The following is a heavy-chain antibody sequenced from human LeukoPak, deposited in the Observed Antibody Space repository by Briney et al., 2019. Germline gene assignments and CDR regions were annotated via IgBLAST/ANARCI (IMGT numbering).Heavy chain of an antibody. V-gene: IGHV4-4*07. J-gene: IGHJ4*02. Sequence: SETLSLTCTVSVGSINSYYWGWVRQPPGRGLQWIGRIYTTGRADYDPSLQSRVTMSVDTSQKQFSLNLRSMTAADTASYFCARHGYTASHFFLDYWSQGTLVTVSS. CDR3: ARHGYTASHFFLDY. D-gene: IGHD5-18*01. CDR1: VGSINSYY. CDR2: IYTTGRA.